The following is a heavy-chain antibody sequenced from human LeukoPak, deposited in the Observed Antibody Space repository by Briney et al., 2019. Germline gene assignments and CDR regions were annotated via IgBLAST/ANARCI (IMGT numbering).Heavy chain of an antibody. J-gene: IGHJ4*02. V-gene: IGHV3-48*03. CDR2: VSSSGRTV. CDR1: GFSFSTYE. Sequence: GGSLRLSCVASGFSFSTYEMNWVRQAPGKGLEWVSYVSSSGRTVYYADSVKGRFTFSRDNAKNSLLLQMNSLRAEDSAVYYCVWDQRSGVDLGYFDYWGQGTLVTVSS. D-gene: IGHD3-3*01. CDR3: VWDQRSGVDLGYFDY.